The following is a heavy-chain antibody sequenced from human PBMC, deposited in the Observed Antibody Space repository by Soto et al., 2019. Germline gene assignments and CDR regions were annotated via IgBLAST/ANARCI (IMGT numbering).Heavy chain of an antibody. D-gene: IGHD3-10*01. CDR3: AREGSYYYGSGRMNWFDP. CDR1: GGSFSDYI. CDR2: INHSGSA. J-gene: IGHJ5*02. V-gene: IGHV4-34*01. Sequence: SETLSLTCDVYGGSFSDYIWTWIRQTPGKGLQWIGQINHSGSANYNPSLKSRVTISVDTSKNQFSLKLSSVTAADTAVYYCAREGSYYYGSGRMNWFDPWGQGTLVTVSS.